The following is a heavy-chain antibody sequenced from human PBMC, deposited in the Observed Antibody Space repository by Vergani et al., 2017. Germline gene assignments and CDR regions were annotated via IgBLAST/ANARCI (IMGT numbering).Heavy chain of an antibody. D-gene: IGHD5-12*01. CDR1: GDSISSGVYY. CDR2: IYSTGST. V-gene: IGHV4-31*03. Sequence: QVQLQESGPGQVKPSQTLSLTCSVSGDSISSGVYYWNWIRQHPGKGLEWIGYIYSTGSTHHNPSLRRRINMSVDTSKNQFSLKLNSVTAADTAMYYCARVGGYDEGDAFRIGYFDSWGPGILVTVSS. J-gene: IGHJ4*02. CDR3: ARVGGYDEGDAFRIGYFDS.